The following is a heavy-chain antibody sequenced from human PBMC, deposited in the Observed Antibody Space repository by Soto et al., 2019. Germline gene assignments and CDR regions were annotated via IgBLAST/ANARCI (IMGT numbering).Heavy chain of an antibody. CDR1: GYTFTSYG. CDR3: ARDRLEGYSGYDPLVC. Sequence: QVQLVQSGAEVKKPGASVKVSCKASGYTFTSYGISWVRQAPGQGLEWMGWISAYNGNTNYAQKLQGRVTMTTDTPPTTAYLELRSLRSDDTPVYYCARDRLEGYSGYDPLVCWGPGTLVTVSS. J-gene: IGHJ4*02. CDR2: ISAYNGNT. V-gene: IGHV1-18*01. D-gene: IGHD5-12*01.